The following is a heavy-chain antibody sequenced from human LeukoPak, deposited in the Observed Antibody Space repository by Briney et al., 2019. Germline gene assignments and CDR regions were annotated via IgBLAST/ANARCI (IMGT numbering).Heavy chain of an antibody. CDR1: GFTFDNFA. D-gene: IGHD3-3*01. J-gene: IGHJ4*02. Sequence: PGGSLRLSCAASGFTFDNFALHRVRQAPGKGLEWVALISYDGTTKFYADSVRGRFTVSRDNSKNTPYLQMNSLRAEDTAVYYCAKASLRFLEWLFGNWGQGTLVTVSS. V-gene: IGHV3-30-3*01. CDR2: ISYDGTTK. CDR3: AKASLRFLEWLFGN.